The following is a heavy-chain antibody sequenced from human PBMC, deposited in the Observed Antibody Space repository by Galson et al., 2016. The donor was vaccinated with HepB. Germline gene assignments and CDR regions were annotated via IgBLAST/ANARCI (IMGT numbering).Heavy chain of an antibody. CDR3: ASLRFKGFDL. Sequence: LRLSCAASGFTFSSYWMTWVRQAPGKGLEWVANIKFDGNEKDYVDSVKGRFTISRDNAKNSLYLQMNSLRVDDTAVYYCASLRFKGFDLWGRGTLVTVSS. D-gene: IGHD3-3*01. CDR1: GFTFSSYW. CDR2: IKFDGNEK. J-gene: IGHJ2*01. V-gene: IGHV3-7*03.